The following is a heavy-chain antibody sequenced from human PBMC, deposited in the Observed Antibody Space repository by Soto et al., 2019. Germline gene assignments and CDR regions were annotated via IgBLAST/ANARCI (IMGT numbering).Heavy chain of an antibody. J-gene: IGHJ5*02. CDR1: GYSFTNND. Sequence: GGSVKGSCKASGYSFTNNDVRWGGQGTGQGLEWMGWMNPGSGDTGYAQKFQGRVTMTRDISIATAYMELSSLRSDDTAIYYCARMETFGSLNWFDPWGQGTLVTVSS. CDR2: MNPGSGDT. CDR3: ARMETFGSLNWFDP. V-gene: IGHV1-8*01. D-gene: IGHD3-16*01.